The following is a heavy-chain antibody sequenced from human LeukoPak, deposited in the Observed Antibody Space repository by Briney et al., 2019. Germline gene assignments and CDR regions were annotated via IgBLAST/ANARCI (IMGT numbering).Heavy chain of an antibody. D-gene: IGHD3-10*01. J-gene: IGHJ4*02. Sequence: PSETLSLTCAVYGGSFSGYYWSWIRQPPGKGLEWIGEINHSGNTNYNPSLKSRVTMSVDTSKNQFSLKLSSVTAADTAVYYCARGRRGMVRGALDYWGQGTLVTVSS. V-gene: IGHV4-34*01. CDR2: INHSGNT. CDR1: GGSFSGYY. CDR3: ARGRRGMVRGALDY.